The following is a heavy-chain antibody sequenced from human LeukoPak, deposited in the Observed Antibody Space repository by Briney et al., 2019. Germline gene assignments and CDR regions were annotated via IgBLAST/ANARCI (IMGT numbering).Heavy chain of an antibody. Sequence: GASVKVSCKASGYTFTSYGISWVRQAPGQGLEWMGWISAYNGNTNYEQKLQGRVTMTTDTSTSTAYMELRSLRSDDTAAYYCARARDVLLWFGATPGWFDPWGQGTLVTVSS. CDR3: ARARDVLLWFGATPGWFDP. J-gene: IGHJ5*02. V-gene: IGHV1-18*01. CDR1: GYTFTSYG. CDR2: ISAYNGNT. D-gene: IGHD3-10*01.